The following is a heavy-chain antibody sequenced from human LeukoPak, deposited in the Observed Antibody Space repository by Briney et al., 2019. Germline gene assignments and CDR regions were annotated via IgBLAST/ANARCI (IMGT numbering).Heavy chain of an antibody. V-gene: IGHV1-46*01. CDR3: ARDLHYYDSSGYMGY. Sequence: ASVKVSCKASGYTFTNYYMHWVRQAPGQGLEWMGIINPSGGATSYAQNFQGRVTITRDTSTNTVYMELSSRRSEDTAVYYCARDLHYYDSSGYMGYWGQGTLVTVSS. D-gene: IGHD3-22*01. CDR1: GYTFTNYY. J-gene: IGHJ4*02. CDR2: INPSGGAT.